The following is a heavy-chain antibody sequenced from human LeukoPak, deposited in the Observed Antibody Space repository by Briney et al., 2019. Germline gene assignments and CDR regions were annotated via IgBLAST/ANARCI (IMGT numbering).Heavy chain of an antibody. D-gene: IGHD2-21*01. CDR2: IYYSGST. Sequence: SETLSLTCTVSGGSVSSGGYYWSWIRQPPGKGLEWIGYIYYSGSTNYNPSLKSRVTISVDTSKNQFSLKLSSVTAADTAVYYCAAGVVPPYYFDYWGQGTLVTVSS. CDR1: GGSVSSGGYY. V-gene: IGHV4-61*08. J-gene: IGHJ4*02. CDR3: AAGVVPPYYFDY.